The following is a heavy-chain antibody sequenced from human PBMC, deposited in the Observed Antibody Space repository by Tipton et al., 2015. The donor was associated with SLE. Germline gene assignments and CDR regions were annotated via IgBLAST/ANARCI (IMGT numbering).Heavy chain of an antibody. D-gene: IGHD2-21*01. CDR3: AKDKSDCGGDCFHFDY. J-gene: IGHJ4*02. CDR2: IYTSGSS. V-gene: IGHV4-4*09. Sequence: TLSLTCNVSGVSISSYYWSWIRQPPGKGLEWIGYIYTSGSSNYNPSLKSRVTISLDTSKNQFSLRLSSVTAADTAVYYCAKDKSDCGGDCFHFDYWGQGTLVTVSS. CDR1: GVSISSYY.